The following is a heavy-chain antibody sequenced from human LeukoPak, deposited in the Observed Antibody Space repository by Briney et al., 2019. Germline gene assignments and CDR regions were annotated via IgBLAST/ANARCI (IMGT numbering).Heavy chain of an antibody. V-gene: IGHV3-21*04. D-gene: IGHD3-3*01. CDR3: ARDPELRFHMDV. CDR2: ISSSSSYI. Sequence: GGSLRLSCAASGFTFSDYDVNWVRQAPGKGLEWVSSISSSSSYIYYADSVKGRFTISRDNAKNSLYLQMNSLRAEDTAVYYCARDPELRFHMDVWGKGTTVTVSS. J-gene: IGHJ6*03. CDR1: GFTFSDYD.